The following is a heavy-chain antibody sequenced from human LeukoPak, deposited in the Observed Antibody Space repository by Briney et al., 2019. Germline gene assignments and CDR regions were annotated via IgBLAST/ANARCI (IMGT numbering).Heavy chain of an antibody. CDR2: IYYSGST. V-gene: IGHV4-39*02. D-gene: IGHD5-24*01. CDR3: ARDGPRQFSRDTGAFDI. CDR1: GGSISSSAYF. Sequence: PSETLSLTCTVSGGSISSSAYFWGWIRQPPGKGLEWIGTIYYSGSTYYKSSLKSRVTISVDTSKNHFSLKLSSVTAADTAVYYCARDGPRQFSRDTGAFDIWGQGTMVTVSS. J-gene: IGHJ3*02.